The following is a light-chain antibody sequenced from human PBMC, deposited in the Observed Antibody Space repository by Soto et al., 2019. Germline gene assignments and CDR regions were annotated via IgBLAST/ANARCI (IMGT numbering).Light chain of an antibody. Sequence: QSVLTQPPSASGSPGQSVTISCAGTSSDVGGYDYVSWYQQHPGKAPKLMIYEVTKRPSGIPDRFSGSKSGNTASLTVSGLQAEDEADYYCGSSGGSNIGYVFGTGTKLTVL. V-gene: IGLV2-8*01. CDR3: GSSGGSNIGYV. CDR1: SSDVGGYDY. J-gene: IGLJ1*01. CDR2: EVT.